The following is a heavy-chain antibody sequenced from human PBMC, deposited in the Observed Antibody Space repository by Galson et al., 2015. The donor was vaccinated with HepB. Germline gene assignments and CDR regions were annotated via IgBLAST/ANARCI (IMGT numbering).Heavy chain of an antibody. Sequence: SVKVYCKASGYTFTGYYIHWVRQATGQGLEWMGWMNPNSGNTGYAQNLQGRVTLTRDTSISTAYMELSSLRSEDTAVYYCARSGRNWGFDSWGQGTLVIVSS. D-gene: IGHD3-10*01. J-gene: IGHJ4*02. CDR2: MNPNSGNT. CDR3: ARSGRNWGFDS. CDR1: GYTFTGYY. V-gene: IGHV1-8*02.